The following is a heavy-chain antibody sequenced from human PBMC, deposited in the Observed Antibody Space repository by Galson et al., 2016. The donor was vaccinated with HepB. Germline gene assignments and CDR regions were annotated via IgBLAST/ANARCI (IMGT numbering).Heavy chain of an antibody. CDR2: ISDSGGTT. CDR3: AHGRLKSLASSGTHY. J-gene: IGHJ4*02. V-gene: IGHV3-23*01. Sequence: SLRLSCAASGFSFSRYVMSWVRQAPGKGLEWVSGISDSGGTTYYADSVKGRFTISRDNSKNTLYLQMNSLRAEDTAVYYCAHGRLKSLASSGTHYWGQGTLVTVSS. D-gene: IGHD3-22*01. CDR1: GFSFSRYV.